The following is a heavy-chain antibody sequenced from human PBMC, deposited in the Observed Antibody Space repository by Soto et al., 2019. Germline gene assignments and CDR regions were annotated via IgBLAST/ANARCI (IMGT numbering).Heavy chain of an antibody. CDR2: ISYDGSNK. CDR3: ARASSGWFGYYYYGMDV. D-gene: IGHD6-19*01. V-gene: IGHV3-30-3*01. CDR1: GFTFSSYA. J-gene: IGHJ6*02. Sequence: VGSLRLSCAASGFTFSSYAMHWVRQAPGKGLEWVAVISYDGSNKYYADSVKGRFTISRDNSKNTLYLQMNSLRAEDTAVYYCARASSGWFGYYYYGMDVWGQGTTVTVSS.